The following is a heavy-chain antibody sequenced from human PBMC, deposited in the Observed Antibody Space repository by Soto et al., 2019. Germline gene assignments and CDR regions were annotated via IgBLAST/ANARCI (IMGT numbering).Heavy chain of an antibody. CDR2: IIPIFGTA. J-gene: IGHJ6*02. CDR3: ARALDYGDYDYYYYGKDV. D-gene: IGHD4-17*01. Sequence: ASVKVSCKASGGTFSSYAISWVRQAPGQGLEWMGGIIPIFGTANYAQKFQGRVTITADESTSTAYMELSSLRSEDTAVYYCARALDYGDYDYYYYGKDVWGQGTTVTVSS. CDR1: GGTFSSYA. V-gene: IGHV1-69*13.